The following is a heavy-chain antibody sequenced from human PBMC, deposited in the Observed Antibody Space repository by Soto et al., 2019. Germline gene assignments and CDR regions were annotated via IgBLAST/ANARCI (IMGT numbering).Heavy chain of an antibody. J-gene: IGHJ5*02. CDR2: IYYSGST. V-gene: IGHV4-59*01. D-gene: IGHD1-20*01. Sequence: SETLSLTCTVSGGSISSYYWSWIRQPPGKGLEWIGYIYYSGSTNYNPSLKSRVTISVDTSKNQFSLKLSSVTAADTAVYYCARGARITGTKSNWFDPWGQGXLVTVSS. CDR1: GGSISSYY. CDR3: ARGARITGTKSNWFDP.